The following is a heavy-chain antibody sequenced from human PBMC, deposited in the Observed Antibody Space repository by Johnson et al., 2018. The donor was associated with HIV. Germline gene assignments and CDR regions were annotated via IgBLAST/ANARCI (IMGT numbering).Heavy chain of an antibody. J-gene: IGHJ3*02. CDR1: GFTFSSYA. CDR3: AKDSRITMIVVAAFDI. V-gene: IGHV3-64*01. D-gene: IGHD3-22*01. CDR2: ISSNGGST. Sequence: EVQVVESGGGLVQPGRSLRLSCAASGFTFSSYAMHWVRQAPGKGLEYVSAISSNGGSTYYANSVKGRFTISRDNSKNTLYLQMNSLRAEDTAVYYCAKDSRITMIVVAAFDIWGQGTMVTVSS.